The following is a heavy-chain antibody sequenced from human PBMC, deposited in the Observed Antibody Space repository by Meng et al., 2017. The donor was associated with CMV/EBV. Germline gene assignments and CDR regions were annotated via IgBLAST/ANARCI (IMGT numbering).Heavy chain of an antibody. CDR1: GGSVSSGSYY. J-gene: IGHJ4*02. D-gene: IGHD3-10*01. CDR2: IYYSGST. V-gene: IGHV4-61*01. CDR3: ASGKYYYGSGSYYNPYY. Sequence: GPLRLSCTVSGGSVSSGSYYWSWIRQPPGKGLEWIGYIYYSGSTNYNPSLKSRVTISVDTSKNQFSLKLSSVTAADTAVYYCASGKYYYGSGSYYNPYYWGQGTLVTVSS.